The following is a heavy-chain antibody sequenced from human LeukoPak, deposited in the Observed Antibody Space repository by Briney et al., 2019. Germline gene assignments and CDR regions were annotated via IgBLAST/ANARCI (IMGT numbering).Heavy chain of an antibody. Sequence: GGSLRLSCAASGFTFSDYYVSWIRQAPGKGLEWVSYISSSGSTIYYADSVKGRFTISRDNAKNSLYLQMNSLRAEDTAVYYCARKGTIYSGSYYGGWGQGTLVTVSS. CDR1: GFTFSDYY. D-gene: IGHD1-26*01. CDR3: ARKGTIYSGSYYGG. V-gene: IGHV3-11*04. J-gene: IGHJ4*02. CDR2: ISSSGSTI.